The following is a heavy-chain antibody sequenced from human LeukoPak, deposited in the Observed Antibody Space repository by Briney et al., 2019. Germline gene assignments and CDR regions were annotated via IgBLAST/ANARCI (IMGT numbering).Heavy chain of an antibody. CDR3: ARAVSSGYYRDGFDI. D-gene: IGHD3-22*01. V-gene: IGHV4-34*01. J-gene: IGHJ3*02. CDR2: INHSGST. Sequence: SETLSLTCAVYGGSFSGYYWSWIRQPPGKGLEWIGEINHSGSTNYNPSLKSRVTISVDTSKDQFSLKLSSVTAEDTAVYYCARAVSSGYYRDGFDIWGQGTMVTVSS. CDR1: GGSFSGYY.